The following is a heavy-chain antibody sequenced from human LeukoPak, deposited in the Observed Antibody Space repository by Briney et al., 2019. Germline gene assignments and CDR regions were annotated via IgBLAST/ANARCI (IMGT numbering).Heavy chain of an antibody. CDR2: IYYSGST. CDR1: GGSISSSSYY. D-gene: IGHD6-13*01. J-gene: IGHJ4*02. Sequence: SETLSLTCTVSGGSISSSSYYWGWIRQPPGKGLEWIGSIYYSGSTNYNPSLKSRVTMSVDTSKNQFSLKLSSVTAADTAVYYCARGSGSSWYSGYYDYWGQGTLVTVSS. V-gene: IGHV4-39*07. CDR3: ARGSGSSWYSGYYDY.